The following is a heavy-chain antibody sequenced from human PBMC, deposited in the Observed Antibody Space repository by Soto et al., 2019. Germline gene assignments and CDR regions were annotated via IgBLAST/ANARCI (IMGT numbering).Heavy chain of an antibody. D-gene: IGHD2-21*01. CDR1: GGSISSSSYY. CDR2: IYYSGST. CDR3: ARQVVSYYYYYGMDV. V-gene: IGHV4-39*01. J-gene: IGHJ6*02. Sequence: SETLSLTCTVSGGSISSSSYYWGWIRQPPGKGLEWIGSIYYSGSTYYNPSLKSRVTISVDMSKNQFSLKLSSVTAADTAVYYCARQVVSYYYYYGMDVWGQGTTVT.